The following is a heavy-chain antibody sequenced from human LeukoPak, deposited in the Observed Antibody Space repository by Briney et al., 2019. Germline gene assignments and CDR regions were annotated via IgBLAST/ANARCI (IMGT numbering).Heavy chain of an antibody. CDR3: ARVAHKAGTRP. V-gene: IGHV4-34*01. J-gene: IGHJ5*02. CDR1: GGSFSGYY. D-gene: IGHD6-19*01. Sequence: SETLSLTCAAYGGSFSGYYWSWIRQPPGKGLEWIGEINHSGSTNYNPSLKSRVIISVDTSKNQFSLKLSSVTAADTAVYYCARVAHKAGTRPWGQGTLVTVSS. CDR2: INHSGST.